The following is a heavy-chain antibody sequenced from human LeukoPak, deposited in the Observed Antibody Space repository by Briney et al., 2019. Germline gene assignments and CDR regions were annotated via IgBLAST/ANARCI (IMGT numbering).Heavy chain of an antibody. Sequence: PGESLKVSCKGSGYSFTSYWIGWVRQMPGKGLEWMGIIYPGDSDTRYSPSFQGQVTISADKSISTAYLQWSSLKASDTAMYYCARERYYYDSSGYYYEYNWFDPWGQGTLVTVSS. V-gene: IGHV5-51*01. CDR1: GYSFTSYW. CDR2: IYPGDSDT. CDR3: ARERYYYDSSGYYYEYNWFDP. D-gene: IGHD3-22*01. J-gene: IGHJ5*02.